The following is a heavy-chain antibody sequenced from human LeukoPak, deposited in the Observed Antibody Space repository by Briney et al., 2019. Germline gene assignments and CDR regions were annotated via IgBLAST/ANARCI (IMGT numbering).Heavy chain of an antibody. V-gene: IGHV3-48*03. Sequence: GGSLRLSCAASGFTFNNYEMNWVRQAPGKGLEWVSYISSSGSTIYYADSVTGRFTISRDNAKNSLYLQVNSLRAEDTAVYYCATETVAGTAFDYWGQGTLVTVSS. CDR1: GFTFNNYE. CDR2: ISSSGSTI. D-gene: IGHD6-19*01. CDR3: ATETVAGTAFDY. J-gene: IGHJ4*02.